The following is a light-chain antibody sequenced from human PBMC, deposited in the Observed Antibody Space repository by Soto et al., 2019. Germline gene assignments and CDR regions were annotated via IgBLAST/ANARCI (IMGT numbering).Light chain of an antibody. CDR2: LDS. J-gene: IGKJ1*01. Sequence: DIVLTQPPLSLPVTPGEPASISCRSSQSLLHSNGNIYLDWYLQKPGQSRRLLIYLDSIRAAGVPDRLSGSESGTDFTLKITRVEAEDVGVYYCMEAIQAPRTFGLGTKVEIK. CDR1: QSLLHSNGNIY. CDR3: MEAIQAPRT. V-gene: IGKV2-28*01.